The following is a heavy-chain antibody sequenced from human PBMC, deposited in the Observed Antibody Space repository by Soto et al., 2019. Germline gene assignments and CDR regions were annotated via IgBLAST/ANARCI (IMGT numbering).Heavy chain of an antibody. CDR1: GYTFTSYG. V-gene: IGHV1-18*01. Sequence: GASVKVSCKASGYTFTSYGISWVRQAPGQGLEWMGWISAYNGNTNYAQKLQGRVTMTTDTSTSTAYMELRSLRSDDTAVYYCATESPLAVAVTDGAFDIWGQGTMVTGSS. J-gene: IGHJ3*02. CDR2: ISAYNGNT. CDR3: ATESPLAVAVTDGAFDI. D-gene: IGHD6-19*01.